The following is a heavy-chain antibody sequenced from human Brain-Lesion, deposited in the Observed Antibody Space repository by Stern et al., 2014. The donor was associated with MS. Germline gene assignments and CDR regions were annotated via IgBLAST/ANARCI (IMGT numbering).Heavy chain of an antibody. V-gene: IGHV1-24*01. Sequence: DQLVESGAEVKKPGASVKVSCKVSGYTLTELSMHWVRQAPGQGLEWMGGFDPEDGETIYAQKFQGRVTMTEDTSTDTAYMELSSLRSEDTAVYYCATGGRVGAPTYYGMDVWGQGTAVIVSS. CDR3: ATGGRVGAPTYYGMDV. CDR1: GYTLTELS. D-gene: IGHD1-26*01. CDR2: FDPEDGET. J-gene: IGHJ6*02.